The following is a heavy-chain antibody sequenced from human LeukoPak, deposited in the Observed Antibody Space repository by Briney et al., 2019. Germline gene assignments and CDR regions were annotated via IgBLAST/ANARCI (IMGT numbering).Heavy chain of an antibody. J-gene: IGHJ4*02. Sequence: GGSLRLSCAASGFTFSSYAMHWVRQAPGKGLEWVAVISYDGSNKYYADSVKGRFTISRDNSKNTLYLQMNSLRAEDTAVYYCARGYCSSTNCYTGTRNDYWGQGTLVTVSS. D-gene: IGHD2-2*02. CDR2: ISYDGSNK. CDR3: ARGYCSSTNCYTGTRNDY. V-gene: IGHV3-30-3*01. CDR1: GFTFSSYA.